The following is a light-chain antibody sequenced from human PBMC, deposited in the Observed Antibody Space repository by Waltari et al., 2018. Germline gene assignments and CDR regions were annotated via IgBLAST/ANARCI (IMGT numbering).Light chain of an antibody. Sequence: QSVLTQPPSVSGAPGQRVTISCTGSSSNIGAGYDVYWYQQLPRTAPKLLIYGSYNRPSGVPDRFSASKSGTSASLAITGLQAEDEADYYCQSFDRSLNGVIFGGGTKLTVL. V-gene: IGLV1-40*01. CDR2: GSY. J-gene: IGLJ2*01. CDR3: QSFDRSLNGVI. CDR1: SSNIGAGYD.